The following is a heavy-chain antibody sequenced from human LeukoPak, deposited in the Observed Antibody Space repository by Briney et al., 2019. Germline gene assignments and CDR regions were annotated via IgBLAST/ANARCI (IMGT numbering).Heavy chain of an antibody. CDR3: ARVGDYYQLPYNWFDP. J-gene: IGHJ5*02. CDR1: GGTFSSYA. CDR2: IIPIFGTA. D-gene: IGHD2-2*01. Sequence: GASVKVSCKASGGTFSSYAISWVRQAPGQGLEWMGGIIPIFGTANYAQKFQGRVTITADESTSTAYMELSSLRSEDTAVYYCARVGDYYQLPYNWFDPWGQGTLVTVSS. V-gene: IGHV1-69*13.